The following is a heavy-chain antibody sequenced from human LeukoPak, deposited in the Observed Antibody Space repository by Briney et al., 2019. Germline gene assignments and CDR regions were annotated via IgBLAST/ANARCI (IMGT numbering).Heavy chain of an antibody. CDR1: GGSISSGGYY. CDR2: IYYSGST. J-gene: IGHJ3*02. CDR3: AREEPNAFDI. V-gene: IGHV4-31*03. Sequence: PSETLSLTCTVSGGSISSGGYYWSWIRQHPGKGLEWIGYIYYSGSTYYNPSLKSRVTISVDTSKNQFSLKLSSVTAADTAVYYCAREEPNAFDIWGQGTMVTVSS.